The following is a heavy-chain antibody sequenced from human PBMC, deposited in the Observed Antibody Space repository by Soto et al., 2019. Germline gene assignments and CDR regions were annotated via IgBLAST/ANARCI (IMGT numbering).Heavy chain of an antibody. CDR2: IYYSGST. CDR3: ARGESSWPYYFDY. Sequence: SETLSLTCTVSGGSISNGEYYWRWIRQPPGKGLEWIGYIYYSGSTNYNPSLKSRVTISAGTSKNQFSLMLTSVTAADTAVYYCARGESSWPYYFDYWSQGNLVTVSS. CDR1: GGSISNGEYY. V-gene: IGHV4-61*08. D-gene: IGHD6-13*01. J-gene: IGHJ4*02.